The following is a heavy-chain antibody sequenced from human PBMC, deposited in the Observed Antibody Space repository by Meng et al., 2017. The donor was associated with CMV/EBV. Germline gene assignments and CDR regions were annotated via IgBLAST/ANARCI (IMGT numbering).Heavy chain of an antibody. CDR2: ISSSSSTI. V-gene: IGHV3-48*04. CDR1: GFTFSSYS. J-gene: IGHJ4*02. CDR3: ARGSWDYDFWSGQNGDY. Sequence: GEPLKISCAASGFTFSSYSMNWVRQAPGKGLEWISYISSSSSTIYYADSVKGRFTISRDNAKNSLYLQMNSLRAEDTAVYYCARGSWDYDFWSGQNGDYWGQGTLVTVSS. D-gene: IGHD3-3*01.